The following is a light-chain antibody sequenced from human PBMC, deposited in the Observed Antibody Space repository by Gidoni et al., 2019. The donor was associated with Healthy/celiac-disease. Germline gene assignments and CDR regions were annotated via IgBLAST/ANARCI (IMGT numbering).Light chain of an antibody. CDR2: GSS. CDR1: QSISSN. CDR3: QQSYSTPRTT. V-gene: IGKV1-39*01. Sequence: DTQMTKSSSSLSASVRDRVAITCRASQSISSNVSWSQQKPWKDTKLLIYGSSSLQSEVPSLLSYSGSGTDFTLTISRLQPEDFAAYYCQQSYSTPRTTFGGGTKVEIK. J-gene: IGKJ4*01.